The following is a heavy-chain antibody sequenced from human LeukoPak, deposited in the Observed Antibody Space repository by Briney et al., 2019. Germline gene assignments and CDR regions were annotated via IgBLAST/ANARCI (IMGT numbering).Heavy chain of an antibody. CDR1: RGSISSRSHY. J-gene: IGHJ1*01. D-gene: IGHD2-15*01. CDR3: ARDSRYCSGGSCYLEYFQH. Sequence: SETLSLTCTVSRGSISSRSHYWSWIRQPPGKGLEWIGYIYYSGSTNYNPSLKSRVTISVDTSKNQFSLKLSSVTAADTAVYYCARDSRYCSGGSCYLEYFQHWGQGTLVTVSS. CDR2: IYYSGST. V-gene: IGHV4-61*01.